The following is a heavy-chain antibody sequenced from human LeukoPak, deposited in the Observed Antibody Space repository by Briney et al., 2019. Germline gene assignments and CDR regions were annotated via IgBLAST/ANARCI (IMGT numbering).Heavy chain of an antibody. Sequence: ASVKVSCKASGYTFTGYYMHWARQAPGQGLEWMGWINPNSGGTNYAQKFQGRVTMTRDTSISTAYMELSRLRSDDTAVYYCARVLLWFGESLMNFDYWGQGTLVTVSS. CDR2: INPNSGGT. CDR1: GYTFTGYY. V-gene: IGHV1-2*02. J-gene: IGHJ4*02. D-gene: IGHD3-10*01. CDR3: ARVLLWFGESLMNFDY.